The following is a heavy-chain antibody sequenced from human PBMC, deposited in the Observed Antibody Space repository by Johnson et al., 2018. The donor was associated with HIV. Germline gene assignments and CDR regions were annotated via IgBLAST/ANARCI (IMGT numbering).Heavy chain of an antibody. CDR2: IRYDGSNK. CDR3: ARARDRSSSRDAFDI. V-gene: IGHV3-30*02. J-gene: IGHJ3*02. D-gene: IGHD6-13*01. CDR1: GFTFSSYG. Sequence: QVQLVESGGGVAQPGGSLRLSCAASGFTFSSYGMHWVRQAPGKGLEWVAFIRYDGSNKYYADSVKGRFTISRDNSKNTLYLQMNSLRAEDTAVYYCARARDRSSSRDAFDIWGQGTMVTVSS.